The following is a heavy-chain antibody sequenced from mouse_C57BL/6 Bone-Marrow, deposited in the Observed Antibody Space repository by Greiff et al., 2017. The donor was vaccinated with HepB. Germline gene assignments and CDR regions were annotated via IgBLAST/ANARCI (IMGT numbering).Heavy chain of an antibody. CDR2: IHPNSGST. J-gene: IGHJ1*03. D-gene: IGHD1-1*01. CDR3: ARSLTTVVAHWYFDV. CDR1: GYTFTSYW. Sequence: QVHVKQPGAELVKPGASVKLSCKASGYTFTSYWMHWVKQRPGQGLEWIGMIHPNSGSTNYNEKFKSKATLTVDKSSSTAYMQLSSLTSEDSAVYYCARSLTTVVAHWYFDVWGTGTTVTVSS. V-gene: IGHV1-64*01.